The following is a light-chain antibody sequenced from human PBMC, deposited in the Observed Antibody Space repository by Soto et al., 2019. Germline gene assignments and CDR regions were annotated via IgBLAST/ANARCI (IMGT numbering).Light chain of an antibody. Sequence: EAVMTQSPVTLSVSPGESATLSCRASQSVTTNLAWYQQKPGQAPRLLIYSASTRAAGIPDRFSGSGSGTDFPRTISSLQSEDFAVYYCLQYNNWPPLTFGGGTKVEIK. CDR2: SAS. CDR1: QSVTTN. CDR3: LQYNNWPPLT. J-gene: IGKJ4*01. V-gene: IGKV3-15*01.